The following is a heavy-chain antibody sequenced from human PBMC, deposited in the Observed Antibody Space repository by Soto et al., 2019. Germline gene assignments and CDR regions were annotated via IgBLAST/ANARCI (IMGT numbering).Heavy chain of an antibody. J-gene: IGHJ3*02. V-gene: IGHV3-23*01. CDR1: GFTFSSYA. CDR3: AKDLSTWGLVSRGDGDAFDI. CDR2: ISGSGGST. D-gene: IGHD6-19*01. Sequence: GGSLRLSCAASGFTFSSYAMSWVRQAPGKGLEWVSAISGSGGSTYYADSVKGRFTISRDNSKNTLYLQMNSLRAEDTAVYYCAKDLSTWGLVSRGDGDAFDIWGQGTMVTVSS.